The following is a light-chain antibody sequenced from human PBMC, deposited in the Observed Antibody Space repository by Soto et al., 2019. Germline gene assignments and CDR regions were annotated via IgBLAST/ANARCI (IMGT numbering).Light chain of an antibody. J-gene: IGKJ1*01. CDR3: QQFGSSSLT. CDR2: GTS. Sequence: ENVLTQSPGTLSLSPGERATLSCRASQSIGSSYLAWCQQKPGHAPRLIIYGTSSRATGIPDRFSGSGSGTDFTLTISRLEPEDFAVYYCQQFGSSSLTFGQGTKVEIK. V-gene: IGKV3-20*01. CDR1: QSIGSSY.